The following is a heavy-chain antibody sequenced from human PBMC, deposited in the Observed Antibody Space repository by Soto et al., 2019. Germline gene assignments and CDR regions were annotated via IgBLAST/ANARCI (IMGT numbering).Heavy chain of an antibody. D-gene: IGHD3-10*01. CDR1: GDSIRSGDYF. CDR2: VSDGDTT. CDR3: VRCRLRGRWYFDL. V-gene: IGHV4-39*02. J-gene: IGHJ2*01. Sequence: QLQESGPGLVKPSETLSVTCTVSGDSIRSGDYFWGWVRQTPGKALEWIGSVSDGDTTYYNPSLRTPVTISVDTSKNHFSRIVTAVTAADSAFYFSVRCRLRGRWYFDLWGRGTLITVSS.